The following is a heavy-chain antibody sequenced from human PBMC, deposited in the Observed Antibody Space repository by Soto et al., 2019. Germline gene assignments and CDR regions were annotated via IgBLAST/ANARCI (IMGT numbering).Heavy chain of an antibody. D-gene: IGHD5-12*01. CDR3: ARGLYSGWHYFDY. J-gene: IGHJ4*02. Sequence: PGGSLRLSCAASGFTFSSYAMSWVRQAPGKGLEWVSAISGSGGSTYYADSVKGRFTISRDNSKNTLYLQMNSLRAEDTAVYYCARGLYSGWHYFDYWGQGTLVTVSS. V-gene: IGHV3-23*01. CDR1: GFTFSSYA. CDR2: ISGSGGST.